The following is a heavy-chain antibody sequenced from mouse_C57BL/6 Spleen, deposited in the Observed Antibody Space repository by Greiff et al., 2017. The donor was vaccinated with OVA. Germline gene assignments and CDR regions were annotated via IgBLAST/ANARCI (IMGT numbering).Heavy chain of an antibody. J-gene: IGHJ4*01. Sequence: QVQLKESGAELVKPGASVKISCKASGYAFSSYWMNWVKQRPGKGLEWIGQIYPGDGDTNYNGKFKGKATLTADKSSSTAYMQLSSLTSEDSAVYFCARAGDYYGNFEDYAMDYWGQGTSVTVSS. CDR2: IYPGDGDT. CDR1: GYAFSSYW. V-gene: IGHV1-80*01. D-gene: IGHD2-1*01. CDR3: ARAGDYYGNFEDYAMDY.